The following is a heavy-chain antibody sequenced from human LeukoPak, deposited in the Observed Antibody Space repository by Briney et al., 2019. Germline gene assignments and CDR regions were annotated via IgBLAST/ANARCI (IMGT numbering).Heavy chain of an antibody. V-gene: IGHV7-4-1*02. CDR1: GYTFTSCA. D-gene: IGHD6-13*01. Sequence: ASVKVSCKASGYTFTSCAMNWVRQAPGQGLEWMGWINTNTGNPTYAQGFTGRFVFSLDTSVSTAYLQISSLKAEDTAVYYCARAGSSRHYYYGMDVRGQGTTVTVSS. J-gene: IGHJ6*02. CDR2: INTNTGNP. CDR3: ARAGSSRHYYYGMDV.